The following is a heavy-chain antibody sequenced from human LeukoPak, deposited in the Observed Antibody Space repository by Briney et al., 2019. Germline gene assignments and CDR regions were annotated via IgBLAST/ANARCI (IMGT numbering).Heavy chain of an antibody. CDR1: GGSISNYY. CDR2: IFHSGST. D-gene: IGHD3-10*01. CDR3: ARHGHKYYDFDY. J-gene: IGHJ4*02. V-gene: IGHV4-59*08. Sequence: PSETLSLTCTVSGGSISNYYWTWLRQPPGKGLEWIGYIFHSGSTKYNPSLQGRVTISVDTSKNRFSLKLSPVTAADTAVYYCARHGHKYYDFDYWGQGTLVTVSS.